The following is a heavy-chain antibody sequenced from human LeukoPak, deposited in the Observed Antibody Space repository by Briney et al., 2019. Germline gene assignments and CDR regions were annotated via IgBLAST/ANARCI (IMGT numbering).Heavy chain of an antibody. V-gene: IGHV3-23*01. D-gene: IGHD2-2*01. CDR3: AKGSRCSSTSCPIDY. J-gene: IGHJ4*02. CDR1: GFSFSSYS. CDR2: LSGSGGDT. Sequence: GALRILCAASGFSFSSYSIKWGRPAPGKGLEWGPALSGSGGDTYYADSVKGRFTISRDNSRTTVHLQMNSLRAEDTAVYYCAKGSRCSSTSCPIDYWGQGTLVTVSS.